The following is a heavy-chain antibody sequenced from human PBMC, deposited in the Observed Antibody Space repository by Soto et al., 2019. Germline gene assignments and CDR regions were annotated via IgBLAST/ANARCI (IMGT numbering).Heavy chain of an antibody. Sequence: QVQLQASGPGLVKPSQTLSLTCTVSGGSLSRGGYSWSWIRQPPGTGLEWIGYIYYSGRPYYNPSLKSRVTISVDTSKNQFSLKLSSVTAADTAVYYCARDGTGVEGELSFVWGQGTLVTVSS. J-gene: IGHJ4*02. V-gene: IGHV4-31*03. CDR3: ARDGTGVEGELSFV. CDR2: IYYSGRP. D-gene: IGHD3-16*02. CDR1: GGSLSRGGYS.